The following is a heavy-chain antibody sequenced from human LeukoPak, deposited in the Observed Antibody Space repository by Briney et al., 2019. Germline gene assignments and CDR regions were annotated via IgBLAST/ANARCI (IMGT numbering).Heavy chain of an antibody. J-gene: IGHJ5*02. CDR2: IYTSGST. D-gene: IGHD6-13*01. CDR3: ARDHSSSWPNCFDP. V-gene: IGHV4-4*07. CDR1: GGSISSYY. Sequence: SETLSLTCTVSGGSISSYYWSWIRQPAGKGLEWIGRIYTSGSTNYNPSLKSRVTMSVDTSKNQFSLKLSSVTAADTAVYYCARDHSSSWPNCFDPWGQGTPVTVSS.